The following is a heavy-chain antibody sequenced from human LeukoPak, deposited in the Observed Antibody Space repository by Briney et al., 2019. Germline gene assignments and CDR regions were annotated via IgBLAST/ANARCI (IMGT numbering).Heavy chain of an antibody. CDR3: AKARDSNIWYPFDY. Sequence: SETLSLTCTVSGGSVSRGSYYWSWIRQSPGKGLEWIGYISYSGSTHYNPSLKSRVTISLDTSKSQFSLKLTSVTTADTAVYYCAKARDSNIWYPFDYWGQGTLVTVSS. D-gene: IGHD6-13*01. CDR2: ISYSGST. V-gene: IGHV4-61*01. CDR1: GGSVSRGSYY. J-gene: IGHJ4*02.